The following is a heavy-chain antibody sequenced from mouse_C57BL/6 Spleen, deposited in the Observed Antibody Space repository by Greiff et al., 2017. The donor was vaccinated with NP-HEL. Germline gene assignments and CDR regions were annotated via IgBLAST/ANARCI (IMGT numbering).Heavy chain of an antibody. CDR1: GYTFTDYE. Sequence: LVESGAELVRPGASVTLSCKASGYTFTDYEMHWVKQTPVHGLEWIGAIDPETGGTAYNQKFKGKAILTADKSSSTAYMELRSLTSEDSAVYYCTRYLYYYGSSPYYFDYWGQGTTLTVSS. CDR3: TRYLYYYGSSPYYFDY. V-gene: IGHV1-15*01. CDR2: IDPETGGT. D-gene: IGHD1-1*01. J-gene: IGHJ2*01.